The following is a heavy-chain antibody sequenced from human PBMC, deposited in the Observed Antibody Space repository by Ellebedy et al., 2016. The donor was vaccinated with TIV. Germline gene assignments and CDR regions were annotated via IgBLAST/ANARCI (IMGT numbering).Heavy chain of an antibody. CDR2: IFTSGSF. Sequence: SETLSLTXTVSGGSASRYFGSWIRQPAGKGLEWIGRIFTSGSFNYNPSLMSRVTMSVVTSKNQISLRLNSVTAADTAVYYCARVHCSITTCDYYYMDVWGKGTTVTVSS. J-gene: IGHJ6*03. D-gene: IGHD1-1*01. CDR1: GGSASRYF. V-gene: IGHV4-4*07. CDR3: ARVHCSITTCDYYYMDV.